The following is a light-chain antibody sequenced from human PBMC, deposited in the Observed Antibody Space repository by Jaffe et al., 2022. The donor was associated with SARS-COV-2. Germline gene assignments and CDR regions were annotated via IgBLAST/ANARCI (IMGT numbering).Light chain of an antibody. Sequence: DIQLTQSPSSLSASVGDRVTITCQANQATSNYFNWYLLKPGKAPKVLIYDASELEKGVPSRFSGSGSGTDFTFTINNVQPEDVGTYYCQQSDDLPSITFGQGTRLELK. J-gene: IGKJ5*01. CDR3: QQSDDLPSIT. CDR1: QATSNY. CDR2: DAS. V-gene: IGKV1-33*01.